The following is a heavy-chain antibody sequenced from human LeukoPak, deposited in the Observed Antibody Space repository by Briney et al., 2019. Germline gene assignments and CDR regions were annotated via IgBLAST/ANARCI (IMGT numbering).Heavy chain of an antibody. CDR3: VGWELGLNY. CDR1: GFTFSDHY. D-gene: IGHD1-26*01. Sequence: GGSLRLSCAASGFTFSDHYMDWVRQTPGKGLERVGRTRSKANRNTTEYAASVKGRFTISRDDSKNSLYLQMNSLKTEDTAVYYCVGWELGLNYWGQGTLVTVSS. J-gene: IGHJ4*02. CDR2: TRSKANRNTT. V-gene: IGHV3-72*01.